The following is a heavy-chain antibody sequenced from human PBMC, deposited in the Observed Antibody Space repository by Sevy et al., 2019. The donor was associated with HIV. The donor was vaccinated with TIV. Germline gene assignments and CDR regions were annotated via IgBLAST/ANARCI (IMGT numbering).Heavy chain of an antibody. Sequence: GGSLRLSCAASGFTFSSYAMNWVRQAPGKGLEWVSTISGSGGSTYYAESVKGRLTISRDNSKNTVYLQMNSLRAEDTAVYYCAKGSGIEYYVDYWGQGTLVTVSS. CDR1: GFTFSSYA. J-gene: IGHJ4*02. CDR3: AKGSGIEYYVDY. D-gene: IGHD1-26*01. V-gene: IGHV3-23*01. CDR2: ISGSGGST.